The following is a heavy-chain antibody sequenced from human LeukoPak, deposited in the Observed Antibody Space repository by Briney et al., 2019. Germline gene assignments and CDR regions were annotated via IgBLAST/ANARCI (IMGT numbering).Heavy chain of an antibody. J-gene: IGHJ4*02. CDR3: VEDKSGVGIDY. V-gene: IGHV3-43*02. CDR2: ISGDGGRT. CDR1: GFTFHDHA. Sequence: AGGSLSLSCAASGFTFHDHAMHWVRQAPGKGLEWVSLISGDGGRTYYADSVKGRFTISRDNSKNSLYLRMNSLRTEDTALYYCVEDKSGVGIDYWGQGTLVTVSS. D-gene: IGHD2-8*01.